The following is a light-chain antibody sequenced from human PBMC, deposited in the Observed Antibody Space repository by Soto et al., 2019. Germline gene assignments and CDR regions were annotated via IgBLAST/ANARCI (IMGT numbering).Light chain of an antibody. V-gene: IGKV1-39*01. J-gene: IGKJ4*01. CDR2: SAS. Sequence: DIQMTQSPSSLSASVGERVTITCRASQSISEYLNWYQQKPGKALKLLIFSASTLQRGVPVRFSGSGSGTDFTLTISSLEAEDFGTYYCQQGYSTPLTFGGGTKVEI. CDR1: QSISEY. CDR3: QQGYSTPLT.